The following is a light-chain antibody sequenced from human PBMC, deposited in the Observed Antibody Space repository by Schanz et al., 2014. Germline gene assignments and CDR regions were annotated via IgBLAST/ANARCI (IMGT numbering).Light chain of an antibody. CDR2: DVN. J-gene: IGLJ3*02. Sequence: QSALTQPASVSGSPGQSITISCTGTNSDVGGYNHVSWYQQYPGKAPKLMIYDVNNRPSGVSNRFSGSRSGSTASLTISGLQAEDEVDYYCSSYTRSSTQVFGGGTKLTVL. CDR1: NSDVGGYNH. V-gene: IGLV2-14*01. CDR3: SSYTRSSTQV.